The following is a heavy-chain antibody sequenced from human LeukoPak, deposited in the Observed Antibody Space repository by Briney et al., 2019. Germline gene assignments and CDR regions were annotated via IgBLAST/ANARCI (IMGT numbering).Heavy chain of an antibody. CDR3: AKGGGAAAGFDAFDI. V-gene: IGHV3-30*18. CDR2: ISYDGSNK. D-gene: IGHD6-13*01. J-gene: IGHJ3*02. CDR1: GFTVSSDY. Sequence: GGSLRLSCAASGFTVSSDYMSWVRQAPGKGLEWVAVISYDGSNKYYADSVKGRFTISRDNSKNTLYLQMNSLRAEDTAVYYCAKGGGAAAGFDAFDIWGQGTMVTVSS.